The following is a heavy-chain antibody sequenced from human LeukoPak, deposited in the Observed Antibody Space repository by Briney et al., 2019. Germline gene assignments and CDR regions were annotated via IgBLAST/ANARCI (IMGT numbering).Heavy chain of an antibody. CDR1: GGSISSYY. D-gene: IGHD2-15*01. Sequence: SETLSLTCTVSGGSISSYYWSWIRQPPGKGLEWIGYIYYSGSTNYNPSLKSRVTISVDTSKNQFSLKLSSVTAADTAVYYCARGGLDCSGGSCYYWFDPWGQGTLVTVSS. V-gene: IGHV4-59*01. J-gene: IGHJ5*02. CDR2: IYYSGST. CDR3: ARGGLDCSGGSCYYWFDP.